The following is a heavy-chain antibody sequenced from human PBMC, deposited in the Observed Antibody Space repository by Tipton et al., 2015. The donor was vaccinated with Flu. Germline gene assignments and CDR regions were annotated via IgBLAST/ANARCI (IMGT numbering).Heavy chain of an antibody. J-gene: IGHJ4*02. CDR2: ISQDGRNK. Sequence: SLRLSCVASGFSFSKYGLHWVRQVPGKGLEWVAVISQDGRNKHYADSVKGRFTISRDDSKSTLYLQMNSLRAEDTAVYYCARTEGSSSSQYFDYWGQGTLVTVSS. D-gene: IGHD6-6*01. CDR3: ARTEGSSSSQYFDY. CDR1: GFSFSKYG. V-gene: IGHV3-30*03.